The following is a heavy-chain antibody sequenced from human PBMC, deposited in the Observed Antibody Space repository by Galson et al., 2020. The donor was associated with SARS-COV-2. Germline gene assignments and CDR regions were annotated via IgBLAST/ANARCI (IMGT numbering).Heavy chain of an antibody. V-gene: IGHV4-38-2*02. D-gene: IGHD6-19*01. J-gene: IGHJ5*02. CDR3: ARDPGSGWYSHWFDP. Sequence: SETLSLTCTVSGYSISSGYYWGWIRQPPGKGLEWIRSIYHSGGTYYNPSLKSRVTISVDTSKNQFSLKLSSVTAADTAVYYCARDPGSGWYSHWFDPWGQGTLVTVSS. CDR2: IYHSGGT. CDR1: GYSISSGYY.